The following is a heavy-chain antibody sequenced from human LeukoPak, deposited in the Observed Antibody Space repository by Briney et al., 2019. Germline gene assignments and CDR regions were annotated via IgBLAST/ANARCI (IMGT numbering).Heavy chain of an antibody. CDR1: GFTFSSYG. V-gene: IGHV3-30*02. CDR2: IRYDGSNK. D-gene: IGHD5-18*01. Sequence: GGSLRLSCAASGFTFSSYGMHWVRQAPGKGLEWVAFIRYDGSNKYYADSVKGRFTISRDNSKNTLYLQMNSLRAEDTAVYYCARGSGRHTAMVTSFDYWGQGTLVTVSS. CDR3: ARGSGRHTAMVTSFDY. J-gene: IGHJ4*02.